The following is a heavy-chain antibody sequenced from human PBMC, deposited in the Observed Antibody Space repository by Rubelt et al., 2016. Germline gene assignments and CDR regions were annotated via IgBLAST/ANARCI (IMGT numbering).Heavy chain of an antibody. Sequence: QVQLRQWGAGLLKPSETLSLTCDVYGGSLTDFYWNWIRQTPGKGLEWIGDITHSGTTNYNPSLKSRVTKSRDTSKNQFSLDRSSVTAADTAIDYCARENIVVLRGALLLDFWGQGTLVTVSS. J-gene: IGHJ4*02. D-gene: IGHD2/OR15-2a*01. CDR3: ARENIVVLRGALLLDF. V-gene: IGHV4-34*02. CDR2: ITHSGTT. CDR1: GGSLTDFY.